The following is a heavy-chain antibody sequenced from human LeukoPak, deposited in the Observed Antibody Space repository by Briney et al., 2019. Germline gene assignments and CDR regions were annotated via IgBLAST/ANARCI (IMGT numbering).Heavy chain of an antibody. D-gene: IGHD3-10*01. CDR3: ARDGYGSGSNYLYPFDY. CDR2: ISSSSSYI. J-gene: IGHJ4*02. V-gene: IGHV3-21*01. CDR1: GFTFSSYS. Sequence: PGGSLRLSCAASGFTFSSYSMNWVRQAPGKGLEWVSSISSSSSYIYYADSVKGRLTISRDNAKNSLYLQMNSLRAEDTAVHYCARDGYGSGSNYLYPFDYWGQGTLVTVSS.